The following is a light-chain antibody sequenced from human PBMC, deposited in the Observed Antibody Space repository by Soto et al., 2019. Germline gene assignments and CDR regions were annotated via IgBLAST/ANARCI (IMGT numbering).Light chain of an antibody. J-gene: IGKJ1*01. CDR1: QSVNSN. Sequence: EIVMTQSPATLSVSPGERATLSCRASQSVNSNLAWHQQKPGQAPRLLIYAASTRATGIPARFTGSGSGTEFTLTISSLQSEDFAVYHCQQYNNWPPGTFGQGTKVEMK. CDR2: AAS. CDR3: QQYNNWPPGT. V-gene: IGKV3-15*01.